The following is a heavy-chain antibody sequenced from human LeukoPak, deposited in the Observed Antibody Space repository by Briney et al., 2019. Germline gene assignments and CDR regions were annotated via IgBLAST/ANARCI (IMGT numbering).Heavy chain of an antibody. CDR1: GGSISSYS. D-gene: IGHD5-12*01. CDR3: VSSYGGYVLEY. CDR2: VYHSGSI. Sequence: SETRSLTCTVSGGSISSYSWNWIRQSPGKGLEWIGRVYHSGSINYNPSLKSRVTISVDTSKNQFSLNLSSVTAADTAVYYCVSSYGGYVLEYWAQGTLDIVSS. J-gene: IGHJ4*02. V-gene: IGHV4-59*01.